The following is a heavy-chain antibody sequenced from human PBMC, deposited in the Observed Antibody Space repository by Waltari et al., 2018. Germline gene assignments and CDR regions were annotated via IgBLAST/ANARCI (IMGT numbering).Heavy chain of an antibody. V-gene: IGHV4-61*02. J-gene: IGHJ4*02. D-gene: IGHD6-13*01. CDR2: IYTSGST. Sequence: QVQLQESGPGLVKPSQTLSLTCTVSGGSISSGSYYWSWIRQPAGKGLEWIGRIYTSGSTNYNPSLKSRVTISVDTSKNQFSLKLSSVTAADTAVYYCARDRGSSSWYYFDYWGQGTLVTVSS. CDR3: ARDRGSSSWYYFDY. CDR1: GGSISSGSYY.